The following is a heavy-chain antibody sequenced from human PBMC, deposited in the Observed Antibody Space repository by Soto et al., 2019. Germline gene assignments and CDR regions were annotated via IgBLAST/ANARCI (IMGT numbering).Heavy chain of an antibody. CDR3: ARDRVAVAGTAFDI. CDR1: GGSISSYY. CDR2: IYYSGST. V-gene: IGHV4-59*01. Sequence: SETLSLTCTVSGGSISSYYWSWIRQPPGKGLEWIGYIYYSGSTNYNPSLKSRVTISVDTSKNQFSLKMSSVTAADTAVYYCARDRVAVAGTAFDIWGQGTMVTVSS. D-gene: IGHD6-19*01. J-gene: IGHJ3*02.